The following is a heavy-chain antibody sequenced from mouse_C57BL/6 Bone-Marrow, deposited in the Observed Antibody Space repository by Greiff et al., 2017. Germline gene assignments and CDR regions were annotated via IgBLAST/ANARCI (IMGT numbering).Heavy chain of an antibody. CDR1: GFNIKDDY. J-gene: IGHJ2*01. CDR3: TTVLYPYYFDY. D-gene: IGHD2-12*01. V-gene: IGHV14-4*01. CDR2: IDPENGDT. Sequence: EVQLQQSGAELVRPGASVKLSCTASGFNIKDDYMHWVKQRPEQGLEWIGWIDPENGDTEYASKFQGKATITAYTSSNTAYLQLSSLISDDTAVYYCTTVLYPYYFDYWGQGTTLTVSS.